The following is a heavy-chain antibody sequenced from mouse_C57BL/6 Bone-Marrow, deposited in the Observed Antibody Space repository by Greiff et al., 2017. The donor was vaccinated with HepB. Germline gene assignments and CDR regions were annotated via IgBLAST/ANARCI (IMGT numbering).Heavy chain of an antibody. Sequence: EVHLVESGGDLVKPGGSLKLSCAASGFTFSSYGMSWVRQTPDKRLEWVATISSGGSYTYYPDSVKGRFTISRDNAKNTLYLQMSSLKSEDTAMYYCARGARHFDVWGTGTTVTVSS. V-gene: IGHV5-6*01. CDR3: ARGARHFDV. CDR2: ISSGGSYT. J-gene: IGHJ1*03. CDR1: GFTFSSYG.